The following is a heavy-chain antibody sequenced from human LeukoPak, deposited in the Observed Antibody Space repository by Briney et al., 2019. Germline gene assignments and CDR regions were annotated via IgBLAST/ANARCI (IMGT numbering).Heavy chain of an antibody. V-gene: IGHV1-2*02. D-gene: IGHD3-22*01. Sequence: ASVKVSCKASGYTFTGYYMHWVRQAPGQGLEWMGWINPNSGGTNYAQKFQGRVTMTRDTSISTAYMELRSLRSDDTAVYYCARVLGYYDSSDPPDYWGQGTLVTVSS. CDR2: INPNSGGT. CDR1: GYTFTGYY. CDR3: ARVLGYYDSSDPPDY. J-gene: IGHJ4*02.